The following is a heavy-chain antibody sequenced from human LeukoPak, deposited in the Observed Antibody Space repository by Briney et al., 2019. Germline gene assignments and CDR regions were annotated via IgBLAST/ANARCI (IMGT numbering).Heavy chain of an antibody. J-gene: IGHJ4*02. V-gene: IGHV3-30*01. Sequence: PGGSLRLSCTASGFTLSSNAMHWVRQAPGKGLEWVAVTSYDGTTKYYADSVKGRFTISRDNSENTLYLQMNSLRPEDTAVYYCARDPHYDASGSFDQWGQGTLVTVSS. CDR2: TSYDGTTK. CDR3: ARDPHYDASGSFDQ. D-gene: IGHD3-22*01. CDR1: GFTLSSNA.